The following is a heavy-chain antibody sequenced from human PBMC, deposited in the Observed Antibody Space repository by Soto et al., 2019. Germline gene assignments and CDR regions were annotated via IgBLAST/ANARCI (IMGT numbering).Heavy chain of an antibody. Sequence: TSETLSLTCTVSGDSISSDYWSWIRQSPGKGLEWIAYIHHSGGTNYNPSLKSRVTISIDTSKNQFSLRLSSVTAADTAVYYCARLTVALDHWGQGTLVTVSS. CDR3: ARLTVALDH. J-gene: IGHJ4*02. CDR2: IHHSGGT. D-gene: IGHD4-17*01. CDR1: GDSISSDY. V-gene: IGHV4-59*01.